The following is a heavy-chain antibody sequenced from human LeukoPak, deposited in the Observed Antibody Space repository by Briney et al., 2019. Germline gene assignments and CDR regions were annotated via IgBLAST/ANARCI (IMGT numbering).Heavy chain of an antibody. D-gene: IGHD1-26*01. J-gene: IGHJ4*02. CDR3: ARVRIVGATMPDY. CDR2: IIPILGIA. V-gene: IGHV1-69*04. CDR1: GGTFSSSA. Sequence: GASVKVSCKASGGTFSSSAISWVRQAPGQGLEWMGRIIPILGIANYAQKFQGRVTITADKSTSTAYMELSSLRSEDTAVYYCARVRIVGATMPDYWGQGTLVTVSS.